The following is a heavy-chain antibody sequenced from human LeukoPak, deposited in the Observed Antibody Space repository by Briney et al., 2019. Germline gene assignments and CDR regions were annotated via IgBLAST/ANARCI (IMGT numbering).Heavy chain of an antibody. CDR2: ISGSGGST. J-gene: IGHJ4*02. CDR3: AKDQIGSGSYSYYFVY. D-gene: IGHD3-10*01. Sequence: PGGSLRLSCAASGFTFSSYAMSWVRQAPGKGLEWVSAISGSGGSTYYADSVKGRFTISRDNSKNTLYLQMNSLRAEDTAVYYCAKDQIGSGSYSYYFVYWGQGTLVTVSS. CDR1: GFTFSSYA. V-gene: IGHV3-23*01.